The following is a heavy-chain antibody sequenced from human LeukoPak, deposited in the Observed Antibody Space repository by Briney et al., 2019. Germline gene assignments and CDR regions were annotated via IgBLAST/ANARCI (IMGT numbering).Heavy chain of an antibody. CDR2: IKGSGGGS. D-gene: IGHD4-17*01. V-gene: IGHV3-23*01. CDR3: GRDPNGDYVGAFEF. Sequence: PGGPLRLSCEPSGFPFSAYAMTWVPQAPGKGLEGFSSIKGSGGGSSYADSVKGRFTMTRDNSKGTLYLQMNSLRAGDTAVYFCGRDPNGDYVGAFEFWGQGTLVTVSS. J-gene: IGHJ3*01. CDR1: GFPFSAYA.